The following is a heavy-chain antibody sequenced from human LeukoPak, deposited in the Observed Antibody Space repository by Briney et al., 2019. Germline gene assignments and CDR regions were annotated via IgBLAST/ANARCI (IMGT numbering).Heavy chain of an antibody. J-gene: IGHJ4*02. D-gene: IGHD6-19*01. CDR2: IYHSGST. V-gene: IGHV4-38-2*02. CDR3: AWTGIAVAGPVGYFDY. Sequence: SETLSLTCTVSGYSISSGYYWGWIRQPPGKGLEWIGSIYHSGSTYYNPSLKSRVTISVDTSKNQFSLKLSSVTAADTAVYYCAWTGIAVAGPVGYFDYWGQGTLVTVPS. CDR1: GYSISSGYY.